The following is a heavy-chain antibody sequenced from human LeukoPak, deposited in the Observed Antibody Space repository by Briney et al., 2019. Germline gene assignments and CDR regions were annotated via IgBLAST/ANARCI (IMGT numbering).Heavy chain of an antibody. V-gene: IGHV3-23*01. D-gene: IGHD6-13*01. J-gene: IGHJ4*02. CDR3: AKEELAAAGRDFEY. CDR2: ISGSGGST. CDR1: GFTFSTYA. Sequence: PGGSLRLSCVDSGFTFSTYAMSWVRQAPGKGLEWVSAISGSGGSTYYADSVKGRFTISRDNSKNTLDLQMNSLRAEDTAVYYCAKEELAAAGRDFEYWGQGTLVTVSS.